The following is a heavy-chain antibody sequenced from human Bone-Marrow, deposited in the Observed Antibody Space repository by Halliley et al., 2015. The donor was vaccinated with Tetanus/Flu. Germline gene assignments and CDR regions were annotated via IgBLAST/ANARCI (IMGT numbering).Heavy chain of an antibody. Sequence: QLVQSGAEVKKPGASVKVSCKASGDTFTRYFMHWVRQAPGQGLEWMGIINPSSGATKYAQKFQGRVTMTRDTSTSTIYMELSSLRSEDTAVYYCARAAFPSDTGYFDYWGQGTLVTVSS. J-gene: IGHJ4*02. CDR1: GDTFTRYF. V-gene: IGHV1-46*01. CDR3: ARAAFPSDTGYFDY. CDR2: INPSSGAT.